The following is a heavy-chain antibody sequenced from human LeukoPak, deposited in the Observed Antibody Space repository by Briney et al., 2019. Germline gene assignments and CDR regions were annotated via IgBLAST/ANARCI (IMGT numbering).Heavy chain of an antibody. J-gene: IGHJ4*02. V-gene: IGHV5-51*01. Sequence: GESLKISCKGSGYTFANFWIGWVRQMPGKGLEWLGIIYPGDSDTRYSPSFQGQVTISGDKSISTAYLQWSSLKASDTAMYYCARGYSGYSTDYWGQRTLVTVSS. D-gene: IGHD5-12*01. CDR3: ARGYSGYSTDY. CDR2: IYPGDSDT. CDR1: GYTFANFW.